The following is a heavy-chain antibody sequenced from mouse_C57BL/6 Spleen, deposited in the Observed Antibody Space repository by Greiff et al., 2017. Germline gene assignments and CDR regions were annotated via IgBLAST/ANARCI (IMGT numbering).Heavy chain of an antibody. Sequence: EVNVVQSGAGLVKPGGSLKLSCAASGFTFSSYAMYWVRQTTEKRLEWVGTISDGGSYTYYPDKVKGRFTISRDKAKNNLYLQMSHLKSEDTAMYYCASDYYGSRYALDYWGLGTSVTVSS. CDR3: ASDYYGSRYALDY. CDR1: GFTFSSYA. CDR2: ISDGGSYT. D-gene: IGHD1-1*01. V-gene: IGHV5-4*03. J-gene: IGHJ4*01.